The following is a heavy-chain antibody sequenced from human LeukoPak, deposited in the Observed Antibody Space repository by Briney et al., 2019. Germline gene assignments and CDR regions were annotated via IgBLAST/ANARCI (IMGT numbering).Heavy chain of an antibody. CDR1: GFTVSSTY. J-gene: IGHJ4*02. CDR3: ARVGGAAANY. D-gene: IGHD6-13*01. Sequence: PGGSLRLSCAASGFTVSSTYMSWVRQAPGKGLEWVSVIYKVGTTHYADSVKGRFTISRDNSKNTLFLQMNSLRAEDTAVYYCARVGGAAANYWGQGTLVTVSS. V-gene: IGHV3-53*01. CDR2: IYKVGTT.